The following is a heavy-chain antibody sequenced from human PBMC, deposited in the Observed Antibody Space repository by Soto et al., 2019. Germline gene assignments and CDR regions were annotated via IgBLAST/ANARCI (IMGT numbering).Heavy chain of an antibody. V-gene: IGHV3-23*01. CDR2: LSGSGGST. J-gene: IGHJ4*02. D-gene: IGHD2-15*01. Sequence: EVQLLESGGGLVQPGGSLRLSCVTSGFTFSSYAMSLVRQAPGKGLEWVSALSGSGGSTFYADSVKGRFTISRDNSKNTLSLQMNSLRAEDTAIYYCARDRYCSGGSCYLNYWGQGTLVTVSS. CDR3: ARDRYCSGGSCYLNY. CDR1: GFTFSSYA.